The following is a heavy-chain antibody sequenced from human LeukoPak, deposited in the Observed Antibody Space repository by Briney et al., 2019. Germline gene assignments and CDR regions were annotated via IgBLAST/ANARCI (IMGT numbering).Heavy chain of an antibody. CDR1: GFSFSVYA. J-gene: IGHJ4*02. Sequence: GGSLRLSCAASGFSFSVYAMSWVRQAPGRGLEWISIISGSGDSIYYANSVKGRFTISRDNSKNTVYLQMNSLRAEDTAVYYCAKDIDGYIYSWGQGTLVTVSS. CDR2: ISGSGDSI. V-gene: IGHV3-23*01. D-gene: IGHD5-24*01. CDR3: AKDIDGYIYS.